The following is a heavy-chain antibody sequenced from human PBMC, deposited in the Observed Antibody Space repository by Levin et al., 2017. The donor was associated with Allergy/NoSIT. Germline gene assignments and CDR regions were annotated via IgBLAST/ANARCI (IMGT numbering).Heavy chain of an antibody. CDR1: GFAFGDYA. V-gene: IGHV3-23*01. CDR3: AKKQAGTSGFSFDV. CDR2: ITGRGSDT. J-gene: IGHJ3*01. Sequence: GGSLRLSCAASGFAFGDYAMTWVRQAPGKGLEWVSDITGRGSDTWYGDSVKGRFTVSRDNSKDMLYLELNSLRVEDTGIYYCAKKQAGTSGFSFDVWGQGTTVTFSS. D-gene: IGHD6-19*01.